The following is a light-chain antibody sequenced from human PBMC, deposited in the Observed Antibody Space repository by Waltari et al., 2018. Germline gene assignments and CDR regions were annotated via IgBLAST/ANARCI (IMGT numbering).Light chain of an antibody. CDR2: EVS. Sequence: QSALTQPASVSGSPGQSITISCPGRSSGVGSSNLVSWYLQHPGKAPQLIIYEVSKRPSGVSNRFSGSKSGNTASLTISGLQAEDEADYYCYSYAGGSVFGTGTKVTVL. CDR3: YSYAGGSV. V-gene: IGLV2-23*02. CDR1: SSGVGSSNL. J-gene: IGLJ1*01.